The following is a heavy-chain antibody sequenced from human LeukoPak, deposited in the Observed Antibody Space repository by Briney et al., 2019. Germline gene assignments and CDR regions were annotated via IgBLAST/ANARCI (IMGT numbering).Heavy chain of an antibody. D-gene: IGHD2-2*01. Sequence: GASVKVSCKASGYTFTSYGISWVRQAPRQGLEWLGWVSAYNGNTNYAQKLQGRVTMTTDTSTSTAYMELRSLRSDDTAVYYCAREGLEYCSSTSCQASYYYYGMDVWGQGTTVTVSS. J-gene: IGHJ6*02. CDR3: AREGLEYCSSTSCQASYYYYGMDV. V-gene: IGHV1-18*01. CDR1: GYTFTSYG. CDR2: VSAYNGNT.